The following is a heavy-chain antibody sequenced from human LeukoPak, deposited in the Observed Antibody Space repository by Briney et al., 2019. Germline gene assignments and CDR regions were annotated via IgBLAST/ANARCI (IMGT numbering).Heavy chain of an antibody. D-gene: IGHD2-2*01. J-gene: IGHJ5*02. Sequence: PSETLSLTCTVSGGSIRSYYWSWIRQPPGKGLEWIGYIYYSGSTNYNPSLKSRVTISEDTTKNQFSLKLSSVTAADTAVYYCAGVVEVPAATGLWFDPWGQGTLVTVSS. V-gene: IGHV4-59*01. CDR1: GGSIRSYY. CDR2: IYYSGST. CDR3: AGVVEVPAATGLWFDP.